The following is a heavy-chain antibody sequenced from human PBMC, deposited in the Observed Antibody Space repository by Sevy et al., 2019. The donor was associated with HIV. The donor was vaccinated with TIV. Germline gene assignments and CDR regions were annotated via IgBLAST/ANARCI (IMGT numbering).Heavy chain of an antibody. CDR3: ARAPPVRSGDDSLNWFDP. D-gene: IGHD5-12*01. V-gene: IGHV4-59*01. CDR2: IYYTGST. Sequence: SETLSLTCTVSGGSISAYYWSWIRQPPGMGLEYLGYIYYTGSTNYNPSLKSRVTISVDTSKNQFSLKLSSVTAADTAVYYCARAPPVRSGDDSLNWFDPWGQGTLVTVSS. J-gene: IGHJ5*02. CDR1: GGSISAYY.